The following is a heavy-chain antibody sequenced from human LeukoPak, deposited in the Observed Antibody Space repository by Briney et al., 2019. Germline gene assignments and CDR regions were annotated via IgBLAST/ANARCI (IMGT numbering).Heavy chain of an antibody. J-gene: IGHJ5*01. CDR2: ISSDEINE. Sequence: PGGSLRLSCAASGFSFRSYGMRWVRQAPGKGMEWVAVISSDEINEYYADSVKGRFTISRDNSKNTLYLQINSLRGEDTAVYYCAKGESITSAWFDSWGQGTLVTVSS. D-gene: IGHD5-24*01. CDR3: AKGESITSAWFDS. V-gene: IGHV3-30*18. CDR1: GFSFRSYG.